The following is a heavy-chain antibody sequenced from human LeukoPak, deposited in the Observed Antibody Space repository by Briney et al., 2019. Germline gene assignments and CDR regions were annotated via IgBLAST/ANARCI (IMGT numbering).Heavy chain of an antibody. CDR3: TKAWAADY. J-gene: IGHJ4*02. V-gene: IGHV3-23*01. Sequence: GGSLRLSCAASGFTFSTHAMTWVRQAAGKGLEWVSAISESGGKTCYADSVKGRFTISRDNSKNTLYLQMNSLRVEDTALYYCTKAWAADYWGQGTLVTVSS. D-gene: IGHD1-26*01. CDR1: GFTFSTHA. CDR2: ISESGGKT.